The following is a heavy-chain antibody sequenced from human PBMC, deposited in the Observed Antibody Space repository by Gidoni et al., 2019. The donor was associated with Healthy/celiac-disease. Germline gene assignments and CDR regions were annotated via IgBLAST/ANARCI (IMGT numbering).Heavy chain of an antibody. J-gene: IGHJ5*02. D-gene: IGHD2-2*01. CDR1: GGSFSGYY. CDR3: ARVAWCSSTSCYLWFDP. V-gene: IGHV4-34*01. Sequence: QVQLQQWGAGLLKPSETLSLTCAVYGGSFSGYYWSWIRQPPGKGLEWIGEINHSGSTNYNPSLKSRVTISVDTFKNQFSLKLSSVTAADTAVYYCARVAWCSSTSCYLWFDPWGQGTLVTVSS. CDR2: INHSGST.